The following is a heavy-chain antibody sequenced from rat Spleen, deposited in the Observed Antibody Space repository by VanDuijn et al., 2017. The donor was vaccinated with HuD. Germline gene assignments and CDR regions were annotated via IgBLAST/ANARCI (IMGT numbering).Heavy chain of an antibody. Sequence: QVQLKESGPGLVQPSQTLSLTCTVSGLSLTSYHVHWVRQSPGKGLEWMGVMWSHGDISYNSVFKSRLSISSDTSKSQFFLEMNSLQTEDTATYYCARDPPYFSGDYFDYWGQGVMVIVSS. V-gene: IGHV2-32*01. J-gene: IGHJ2*01. CDR2: MWSHGDI. D-gene: IGHD1-1*01. CDR3: ARDPPYFSGDYFDY. CDR1: GLSLTSYH.